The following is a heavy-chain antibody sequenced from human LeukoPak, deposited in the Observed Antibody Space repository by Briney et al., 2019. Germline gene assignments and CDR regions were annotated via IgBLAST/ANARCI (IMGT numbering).Heavy chain of an antibody. CDR1: GGTFSSYA. J-gene: IGHJ6*03. Sequence: SVKVSCKASGGTFSSYAISWVRQAPGQGLEWMGRIIPNLGIANYAQKFQGRVTITADKSTSTAYMELSSLRSEDTAVYYCATRGGYYYDSSGYYYYMDVWGKGTTVTVSS. CDR2: IIPNLGIA. D-gene: IGHD3-22*01. V-gene: IGHV1-69*04. CDR3: ATRGGYYYDSSGYYYYMDV.